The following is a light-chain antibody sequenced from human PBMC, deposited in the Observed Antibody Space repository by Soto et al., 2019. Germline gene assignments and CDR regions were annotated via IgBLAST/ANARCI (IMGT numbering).Light chain of an antibody. CDR2: GAS. J-gene: IGKJ2*01. CDR1: QSVSTY. Sequence: IVLTQSPATLSLSPGERATLSCRASQSVSTYLAWYQQKSGQAPRLLIYGASTRATAIPARFSGSGSGTEFTLTISSLQSEDFAVYFCQQYDNWPYTFGQGTKLEIK. V-gene: IGKV3-15*01. CDR3: QQYDNWPYT.